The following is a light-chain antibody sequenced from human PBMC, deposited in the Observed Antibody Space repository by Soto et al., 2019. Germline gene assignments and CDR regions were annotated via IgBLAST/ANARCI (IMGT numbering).Light chain of an antibody. CDR1: QSVSSSY. J-gene: IGKJ4*01. CDR2: GAS. Sequence: EIVLTQSPGTLSLSPGERATLSCRASQSVSSSYLAWYQNKPGQAPRLLIYGASSRATGIPDRFSGSGSGTDFTLTISRLEPGDFAVYYCQQYGTSPLTFGGGTKVEI. CDR3: QQYGTSPLT. V-gene: IGKV3-20*01.